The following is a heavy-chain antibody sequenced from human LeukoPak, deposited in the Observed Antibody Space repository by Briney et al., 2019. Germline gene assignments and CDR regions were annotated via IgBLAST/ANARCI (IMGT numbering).Heavy chain of an antibody. CDR3: ARSPRGYNGYDYVPTDFFPNFPYYFDS. D-gene: IGHD5-12*01. Sequence: PSETLSLTCTVSGGSISSYYWSWIRQPPGKGLKWIGYIYYSGSTNYNPSLKSRVTISVDTSKNQFSLKVSSVTAADTAVYFCARSPRGYNGYDYVPTDFFPNFPYYFDSWGQGTLVTVSS. CDR1: GGSISSYY. J-gene: IGHJ4*02. V-gene: IGHV4-59*08. CDR2: IYYSGST.